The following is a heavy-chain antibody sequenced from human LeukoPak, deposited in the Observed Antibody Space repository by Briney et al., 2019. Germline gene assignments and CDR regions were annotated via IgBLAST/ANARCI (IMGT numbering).Heavy chain of an antibody. CDR3: AKAGLVRGGALDS. Sequence: GGSPRLSCAASGFTFSTYAMTWVRQAPGKGLEWVSSNTGSGDGTSAADSVTGRFSISRDNSKSTLYLQMNSLRVEDTAVYYCAKAGLVRGGALDSWGQGTLVTVSS. D-gene: IGHD4/OR15-4a*01. J-gene: IGHJ4*02. CDR1: GFTFSTYA. CDR2: NTGSGDGT. V-gene: IGHV3-23*01.